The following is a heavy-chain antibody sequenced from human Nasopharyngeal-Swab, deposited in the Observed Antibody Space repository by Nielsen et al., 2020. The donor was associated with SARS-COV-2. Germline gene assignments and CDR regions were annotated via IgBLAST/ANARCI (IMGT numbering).Heavy chain of an antibody. Sequence: GGSLRLSCAVSGFTVSSNYISWVRQAPGKGLEWVSVISGRGDTYYADSVKGRFTISRDNSKNTPYLQMNSLRAEDTAVYYCASRGYTSSTVGVYWGQGTLVTVSS. CDR1: GFTVSSNY. CDR3: ASRGYTSSTVGVY. D-gene: IGHD6-13*01. V-gene: IGHV3-53*01. J-gene: IGHJ4*02. CDR2: ISGRGDT.